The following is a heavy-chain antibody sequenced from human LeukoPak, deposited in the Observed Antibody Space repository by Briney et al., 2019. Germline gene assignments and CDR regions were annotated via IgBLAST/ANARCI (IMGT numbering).Heavy chain of an antibody. D-gene: IGHD1-26*01. CDR3: AKGDRYSGSYSDYFDY. V-gene: IGHV3-23*01. J-gene: IGHJ4*02. Sequence: GGSLRLSCAASGFTFSSYAMSWVRQAPGKGLEWVSAISGSGGSTYYADSVKGRFTISRDNSKNTLYLQMNSLRGEDTAVYYCAKGDRYSGSYSDYFDYWGQGTLVTVSS. CDR2: ISGSGGST. CDR1: GFTFSSYA.